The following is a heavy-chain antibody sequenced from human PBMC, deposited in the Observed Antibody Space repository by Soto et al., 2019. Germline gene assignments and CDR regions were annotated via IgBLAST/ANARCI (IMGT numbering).Heavy chain of an antibody. Sequence: SETLSLTCTVSGGSISSYYWSWIRQPPGKGLEWIGYIYYSGSTNYNPSLKSRVTISIDTSKTQFSLKLSSVTAADTAVYYCARDRAVLGSYYYMDVWGQGTMVTVSS. CDR1: GGSISSYY. CDR2: IYYSGST. CDR3: ARDRAVLGSYYYMDV. D-gene: IGHD1-20*01. J-gene: IGHJ6*03. V-gene: IGHV4-59*01.